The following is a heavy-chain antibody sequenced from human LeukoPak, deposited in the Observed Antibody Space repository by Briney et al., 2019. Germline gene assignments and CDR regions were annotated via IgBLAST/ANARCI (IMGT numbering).Heavy chain of an antibody. CDR1: GGSICSYY. CDR3: ARLIHSSSWYYFDY. CDR2: IYTSGST. D-gene: IGHD6-13*01. V-gene: IGHV4-4*07. J-gene: IGHJ4*02. Sequence: SETLSLTCTVSGGSICSYYWSWIRQPAGKGLEWIGHIYTSGSTNYNPSLKSRVTMSVDTSKNQFSLKLSSVTAADTAVYYCARLIHSSSWYYFDYWGQGTLVTVSS.